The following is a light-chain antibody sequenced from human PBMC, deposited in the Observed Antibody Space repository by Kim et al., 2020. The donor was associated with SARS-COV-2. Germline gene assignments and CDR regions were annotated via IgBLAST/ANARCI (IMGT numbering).Light chain of an antibody. J-gene: IGKJ4*01. V-gene: IGKV3-20*01. Sequence: SPVERATLSCRASQSINSNYLAWYQRKPGQAPRLLIYGASSRATGIPDRFSGSGSGTDFTLSINRLEPEDFAVYDCQQYGTSPETFGGGTKVDIK. CDR1: QSINSNY. CDR2: GAS. CDR3: QQYGTSPET.